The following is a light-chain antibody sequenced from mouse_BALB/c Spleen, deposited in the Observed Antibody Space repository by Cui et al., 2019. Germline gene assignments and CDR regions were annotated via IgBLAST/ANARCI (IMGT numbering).Light chain of an antibody. CDR3: QQWSSYPRT. J-gene: IGKJ1*01. Sequence: QIVLTQSPAIMSASPGEKVTMTCSASSSVSYMYWYQQKPGSSPRLLIYDTSNLASGVPVRFSGSWSGTSYSLTISRMEAEDAATYYCQQWSSYPRTFGGGTKLEIK. V-gene: IGKV4-55*01. CDR1: SSVSY. CDR2: DTS.